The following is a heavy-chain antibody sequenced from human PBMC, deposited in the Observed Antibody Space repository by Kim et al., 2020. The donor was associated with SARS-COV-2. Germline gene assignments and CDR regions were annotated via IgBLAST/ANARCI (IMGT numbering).Heavy chain of an antibody. V-gene: IGHV3-74*01. CDR1: GFSLSDYW. CDR3: ARVATWFDP. CDR2: INGGGPHT. D-gene: IGHD1-1*01. J-gene: IGHJ5*02. Sequence: GGSLRLSCAASGFSLSDYWMHWFRQVPGEGLVGVARINGGGPHTNYADFVKGRFTISRDSAKSTLYLQMNSQRVEDTAIYYCARVATWFDPWGQGTLVTVSS.